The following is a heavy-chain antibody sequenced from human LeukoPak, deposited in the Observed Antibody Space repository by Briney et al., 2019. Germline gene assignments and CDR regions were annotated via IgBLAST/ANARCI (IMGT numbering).Heavy chain of an antibody. J-gene: IGHJ4*02. CDR2: IYTSGTI. CDR3: ARPVTARGGSGWPQHIDY. CDR1: GGSISSYY. V-gene: IGHV4-4*07. D-gene: IGHD6-19*01. Sequence: SETLSLTCTVSGGSISSYYWSWIRQPAGTALEWIGRIYTSGTITYNPSLKSRVTMSVDTSKNQFSLKLSSVTAADTAVYYCARPVTARGGSGWPQHIDYWGQGTLVSVSS.